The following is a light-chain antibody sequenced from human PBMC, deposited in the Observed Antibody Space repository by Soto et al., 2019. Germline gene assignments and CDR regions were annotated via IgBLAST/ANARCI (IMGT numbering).Light chain of an antibody. J-gene: IGKJ1*01. CDR2: TAS. CDR1: QDINNY. Sequence: DIQMTQSPSSLSASVGDRVTITCRATQDINNYLVWFQQKPGKAPKSLTYTASSLQSGVPSYFSDSGSGTDFTLTISSLQPEDFATYYCQQYKSYPWTFGQGTKVEIK. V-gene: IGKV1-16*02. CDR3: QQYKSYPWT.